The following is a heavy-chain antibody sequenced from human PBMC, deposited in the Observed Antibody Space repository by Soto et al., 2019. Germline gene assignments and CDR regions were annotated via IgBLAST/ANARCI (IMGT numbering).Heavy chain of an antibody. CDR2: IIPIFGTA. CDR1: GGTFSSYA. D-gene: IGHD5-18*01. CDR3: ARGFPGYSYGHDY. V-gene: IGHV1-69*13. J-gene: IGHJ4*02. Sequence: EASVKVSCKASGGTFSSYAISWVRQAPGQGLEWMGGIIPIFGTANYAQKFQGRVTITADESTSTAYMELSSLRSEDTAVYYCARGFPGYSYGHDYWGQGTLVTVSS.